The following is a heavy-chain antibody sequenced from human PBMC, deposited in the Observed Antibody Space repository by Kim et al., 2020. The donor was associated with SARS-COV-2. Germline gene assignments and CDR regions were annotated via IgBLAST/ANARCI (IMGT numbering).Heavy chain of an antibody. CDR1: GGSISSSSYY. CDR3: ARHIVVVVAANDNWFDP. V-gene: IGHV4-39*01. J-gene: IGHJ5*02. Sequence: SETLSLTCTVSGGSISSSSYYWGWIRQPPGKGLEWIGSIYYSGSTYYNPSLKSRVTISVDTSKNQFSLKLSSVTAADTAVYYCARHIVVVVAANDNWFDPWGQGTLVTVSS. D-gene: IGHD2-15*01. CDR2: IYYSGST.